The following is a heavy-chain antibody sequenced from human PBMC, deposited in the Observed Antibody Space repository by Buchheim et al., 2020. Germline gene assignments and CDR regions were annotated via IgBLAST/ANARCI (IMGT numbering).Heavy chain of an antibody. J-gene: IGHJ6*02. CDR1: GYTFTSYG. V-gene: IGHV1-18*01. CDR2: ISAYNGNT. D-gene: IGHD3-10*01. Sequence: QVQLVQSGAEVKKPGASVKVSCKASGYTFTSYGISWVRQAPGQGLEWMGWISAYNGNTNYAQKPQGRVTMTTDTSTSKAYMELRSLRSDDTAVYYCATPSPSDSGSYPFHEYYYYYGMDVWGQGTT. CDR3: ATPSPSDSGSYPFHEYYYYYGMDV.